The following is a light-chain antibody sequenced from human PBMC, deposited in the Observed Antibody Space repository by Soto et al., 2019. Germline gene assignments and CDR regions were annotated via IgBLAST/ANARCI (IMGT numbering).Light chain of an antibody. V-gene: IGLV2-8*01. CDR1: SSDVGAYKY. CDR2: EVT. CDR3: TSYVGNDIWV. Sequence: QSALTQPPSASGSPGQSVTISCTGTSSDVGAYKYVSWYQQYPGKAPKLMIYEVTKRPSGVPDRISGSKAGNTASLTVSGLQAEDEADYYCTSYVGNDIWVFGGGTKPTVL. J-gene: IGLJ3*02.